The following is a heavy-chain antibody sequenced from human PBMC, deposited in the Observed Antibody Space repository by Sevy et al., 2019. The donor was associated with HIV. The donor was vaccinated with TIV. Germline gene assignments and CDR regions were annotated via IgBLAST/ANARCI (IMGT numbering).Heavy chain of an antibody. CDR1: GFTFITYA. CDR3: AGARYDGSGSFDAFDI. J-gene: IGHJ3*02. V-gene: IGHV3-23*01. D-gene: IGHD3-22*01. Sequence: GGSLRLSCKPSGFTFITYAMNWVRQAPGKELEWVSTIYGSGGTTYYADSVKGRFTISRDNSKNTLYLQMDSLRTEDTAIYYCAGARYDGSGSFDAFDIWGQGTMVTVSS. CDR2: IYGSGGTT.